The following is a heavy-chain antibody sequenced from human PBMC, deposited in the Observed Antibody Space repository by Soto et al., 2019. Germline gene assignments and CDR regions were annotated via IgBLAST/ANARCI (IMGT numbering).Heavy chain of an antibody. V-gene: IGHV1-2*04. CDR3: ARAFGEIPFDY. D-gene: IGHD3-10*01. CDR2: INPNTGGT. Sequence: ASVEVSCKASGYTFTGYYIHWVRQAPGQGLEWMGWINPNTGGTNYAQKFQGWVTLSSDTSIGTAYMELSRLRSDGTAVYYCARAFGEIPFDYWGQGPMLTV. J-gene: IGHJ4*02. CDR1: GYTFTGYY.